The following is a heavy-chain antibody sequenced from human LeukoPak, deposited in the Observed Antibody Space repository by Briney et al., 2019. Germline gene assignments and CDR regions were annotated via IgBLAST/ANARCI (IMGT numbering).Heavy chain of an antibody. V-gene: IGHV3-30*18. Sequence: GGSLRLSCAASGFTFSSYGMHWVRQAPGKGLEWVAVISYDGSNKYYADSVKGRFTISRDNSKNTLYLQMNSLRAEDTAVYYCAKDAARYCSSTSCRGDAFDIWGQGTMVTVSS. CDR1: GFTFSSYG. CDR3: AKDAARYCSSTSCRGDAFDI. D-gene: IGHD2-2*01. J-gene: IGHJ3*02. CDR2: ISYDGSNK.